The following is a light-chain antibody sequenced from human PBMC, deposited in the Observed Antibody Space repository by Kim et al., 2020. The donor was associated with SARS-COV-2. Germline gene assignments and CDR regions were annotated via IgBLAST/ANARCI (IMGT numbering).Light chain of an antibody. V-gene: IGKV3-11*01. CDR3: QQRSNWPPWT. Sequence: SPGERATLSCRASQSVSRYLAWYQQKPDQAPRLLIYDASNRATGIPARFSGSGSGTDFTLTISSLEPEDFAVYYCQQRSNWPPWTFGQGTKVDIK. CDR1: QSVSRY. CDR2: DAS. J-gene: IGKJ1*01.